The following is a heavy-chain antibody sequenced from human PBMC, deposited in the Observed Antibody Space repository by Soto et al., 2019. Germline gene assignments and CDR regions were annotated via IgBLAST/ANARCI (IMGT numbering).Heavy chain of an antibody. CDR3: ARGVPNSGSYLLDYYYYGMDV. CDR2: IIPIFGTA. J-gene: IGHJ6*02. Sequence: QVQLVQSGAEVKKPGSSVKVSCKASGGTFSSYAISWVRQAPGQGLEWMGGIIPIFGTANYAQKFQGRVTINADDSTSTAYMELSSLGSEDAAVYYCARGVPNSGSYLLDYYYYGMDVWGQGATVTVFS. V-gene: IGHV1-69*01. CDR1: GGTFSSYA. D-gene: IGHD1-26*01.